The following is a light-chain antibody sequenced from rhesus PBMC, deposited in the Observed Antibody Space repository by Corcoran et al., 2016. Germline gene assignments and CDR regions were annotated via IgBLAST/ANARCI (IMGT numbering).Light chain of an antibody. Sequence: DIQMTQSPSSLSASVGDRVTSTCRASQGISSWLAWYQQKPGKAPKLLIDKASSLQSGVPSRFSGSGSGTVFTLTISSLQPEDFAPYYCQQFNRAPLTFGGGTKVELK. CDR1: QGISSW. J-gene: IGKJ4*01. CDR2: KAS. CDR3: QQFNRAPLT. V-gene: IGKV1-21*01.